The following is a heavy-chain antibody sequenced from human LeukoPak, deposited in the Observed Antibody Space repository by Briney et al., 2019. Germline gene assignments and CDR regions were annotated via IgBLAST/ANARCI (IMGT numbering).Heavy chain of an antibody. CDR2: IYYSGST. D-gene: IGHD6-13*01. J-gene: IGHJ4*02. Sequence: SETLSLTCTVSGGSISSNSYYWGWIRQPPGKGLKWIGSIYYSGSTYYNPSLKSRVTISVDTSKNQFSLKLSSVTAADTAVYYCASGYSSSWYSPARFDYWGQGTLVTVSS. V-gene: IGHV4-39*07. CDR3: ASGYSSSWYSPARFDY. CDR1: GGSISSNSYY.